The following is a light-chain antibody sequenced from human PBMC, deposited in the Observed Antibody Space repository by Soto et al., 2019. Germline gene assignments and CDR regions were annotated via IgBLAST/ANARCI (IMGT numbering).Light chain of an antibody. V-gene: IGKV1-5*01. CDR1: QTISRW. J-gene: IGKJ1*01. Sequence: DIQMTQSPSSLSASVGDRVTITRRASQTISRWLAWYQQKPGKAPKLLIYDASRLERGVPSRFSGSASGTDFAITISTLQPDDFPTYYCHQYYTFWTFGQGTKVGI. CDR2: DAS. CDR3: HQYYTFWT.